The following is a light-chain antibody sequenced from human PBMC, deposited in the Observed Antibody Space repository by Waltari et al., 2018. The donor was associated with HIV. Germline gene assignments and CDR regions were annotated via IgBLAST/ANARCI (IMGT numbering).Light chain of an antibody. V-gene: IGKV1-33*01. Sequence: DIQMTQSPSSLSASVGDRVTITCQASQDITSYLNWYQQKPGKAPKLLIYDASDLETGVPSRFSGSGSRTDFTFTISSLQPADIATYYCQQSESVPVTFGPGTKVEIK. CDR1: QDITSY. CDR3: QQSESVPVT. CDR2: DAS. J-gene: IGKJ3*01.